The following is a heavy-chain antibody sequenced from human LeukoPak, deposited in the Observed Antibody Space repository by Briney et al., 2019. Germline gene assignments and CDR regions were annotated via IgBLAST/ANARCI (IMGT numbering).Heavy chain of an antibody. D-gene: IGHD6-13*01. CDR3: AREGVAAADTYFDY. V-gene: IGHV3-74*01. CDR1: GFTFSSYW. J-gene: IGHJ4*02. Sequence: GGSLRLSCAASGFTFSSYWMHWVRQAPGKGLVWVSRINSDGSSTSYADSVKGRFTISRDNAKNTLYLQMNSLRAEDTAVYYCAREGVAAADTYFDYWGQGTLVTVSS. CDR2: INSDGSST.